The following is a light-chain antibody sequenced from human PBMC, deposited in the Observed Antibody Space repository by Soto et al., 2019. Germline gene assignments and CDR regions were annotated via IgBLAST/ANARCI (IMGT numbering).Light chain of an antibody. CDR3: CSYAGSYTVI. CDR2: DVS. Sequence: QSVLTQPRSVSGSPGQSVTISCTGTSGDVGGYNHVSWYQQHPGKAPKLMISDVSERPSGVPDRFSGSKSGNTASLTISGLQAEDEADYYCCSYAGSYTVIFGGGTKVTVL. CDR1: SGDVGGYNH. J-gene: IGLJ2*01. V-gene: IGLV2-11*01.